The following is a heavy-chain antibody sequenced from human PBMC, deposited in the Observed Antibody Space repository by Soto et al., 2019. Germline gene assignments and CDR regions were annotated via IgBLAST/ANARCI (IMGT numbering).Heavy chain of an antibody. CDR2: MNAKSGDT. V-gene: IGHV1-8*01. Sequence: ASVKVSCKASGYTFSDFDITWLRQASGQGPEWMGWMNAKSGDTFFAQRFQGKFNMTWDTSLNTAYMEVGSLTSDDTAMYYCARGNPFNYAGFDVWGQGTTVTVSS. CDR3: ARGNPFNYAGFDV. D-gene: IGHD3-16*01. CDR1: GYTFSDFD. J-gene: IGHJ6*02.